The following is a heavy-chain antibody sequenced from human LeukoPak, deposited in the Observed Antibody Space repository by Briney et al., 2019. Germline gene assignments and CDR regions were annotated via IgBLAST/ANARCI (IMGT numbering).Heavy chain of an antibody. CDR2: ITAGGGAT. CDR1: GFTFSNYV. J-gene: IGHJ4*02. V-gene: IGHV3-23*01. CDR3: ARGSRSPSGTYHYYFDY. Sequence: GSLRLSCAASGFTFSNYVMSRVRQAPGKGLEWVSTITAGGGATYYAGSVKGRFTISRDDSKNTLYLQMNSLRAEDTAVCYCARGSRSPSGTYHYYFDYWGQGTLVTVSS. D-gene: IGHD1-26*01.